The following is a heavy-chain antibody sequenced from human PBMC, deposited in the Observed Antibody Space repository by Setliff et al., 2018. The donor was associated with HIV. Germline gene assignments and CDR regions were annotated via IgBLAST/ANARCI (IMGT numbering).Heavy chain of an antibody. Sequence: PSETLSLTCAVYGGSFSAYYWNWIRQSPGKGLEWLGNINHSGSTAYNLALESRVSMSIGTSKNQFSLKLTSVTAADTAIYYCARGRDYTGSWFRPFYLDFWGHGNLVTVS. CDR2: INHSGST. CDR3: ARGRDYTGSWFRPFYLDF. CDR1: GGSFSAYY. J-gene: IGHJ4*01. D-gene: IGHD3-3*01. V-gene: IGHV4-34*01.